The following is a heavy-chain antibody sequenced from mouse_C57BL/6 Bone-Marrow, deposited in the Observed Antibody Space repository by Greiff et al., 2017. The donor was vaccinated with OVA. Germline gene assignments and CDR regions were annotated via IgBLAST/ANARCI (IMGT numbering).Heavy chain of an antibody. Sequence: DVHLVESGGGLVQPKGSLKLSCAASGFSFNTYAMNWVRQAPGKGLEWVARIRSKSNNYATYYADSVKDRFTISRDDSESMLYLQMNNLKTEDTAMYYCVRLDHYAMDYWGQGTSVTVSS. CDR3: VRLDHYAMDY. CDR1: GFSFNTYA. J-gene: IGHJ4*01. CDR2: IRSKSNNYAT. V-gene: IGHV10-1*01.